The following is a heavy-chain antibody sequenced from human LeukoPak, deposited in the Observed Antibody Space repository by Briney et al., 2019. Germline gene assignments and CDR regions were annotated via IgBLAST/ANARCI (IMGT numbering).Heavy chain of an antibody. CDR1: GYTFTGYY. CDR2: INPNSGGT. D-gene: IGHD1-7*01. J-gene: IGHJ4*02. V-gene: IGHV1-2*02. CDR3: ARDRYNWNYAGPMEDTNDY. Sequence: GASVKVSCKASGYTFTGYYMHWVRQAPGQGLEWMGWINPNSGGTNYAQKFQGRVTMTRDMSTSTVYMELSSLRSEDTAVYYCARDRYNWNYAGPMEDTNDYWGQGTLVTVSS.